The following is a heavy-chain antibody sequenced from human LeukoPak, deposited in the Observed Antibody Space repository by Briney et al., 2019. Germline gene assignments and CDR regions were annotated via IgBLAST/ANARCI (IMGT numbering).Heavy chain of an antibody. CDR3: ARGLSIPRRYSGYDYNYYYGMDV. J-gene: IGHJ6*02. D-gene: IGHD5-12*01. CDR1: GGSFSGYY. CDR2: INHSGST. Sequence: SETLSLTCAVYGGSFSGYYWTWIRQTPGKGLEWIGEINHSGSTNYNPSLKSRVTISVDTSKNQFSLKLSSVTAADTAVYYCARGLSIPRRYSGYDYNYYYGMDVWGQGTTVTVSS. V-gene: IGHV4-34*01.